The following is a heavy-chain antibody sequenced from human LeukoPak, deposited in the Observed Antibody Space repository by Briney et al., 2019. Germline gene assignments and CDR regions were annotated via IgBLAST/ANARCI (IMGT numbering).Heavy chain of an antibody. J-gene: IGHJ4*02. CDR1: GFTFSSYA. D-gene: IGHD5-18*01. CDR2: IIYKDGRT. CDR3: ARDVNSYAHCGH. V-gene: IGHV3-23*01. Sequence: GGSLRLSCAASGFTFSSYAMSWVRQAPGKGLERVSIIYKDGRTYYADSVKGRFTISRDNSRNMLYLQMNSLRAEDTAVYYCARDVNSYAHCGHWGQGTLVTVSS.